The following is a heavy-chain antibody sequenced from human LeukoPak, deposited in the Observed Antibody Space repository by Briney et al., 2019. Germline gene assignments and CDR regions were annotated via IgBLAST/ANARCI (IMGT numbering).Heavy chain of an antibody. D-gene: IGHD4-17*01. Sequence: GGSLRLSCAASGFTFSSYAMHWVRQAPGKGLEYVSAISSNGGSTYYANSVKGRFTISRDNSKNMLYLQMNSLRAEDTAVYSCARGTVTAPDYWGQGTLVTVSS. J-gene: IGHJ4*02. CDR1: GFTFSSYA. V-gene: IGHV3-64*01. CDR2: ISSNGGST. CDR3: ARGTVTAPDY.